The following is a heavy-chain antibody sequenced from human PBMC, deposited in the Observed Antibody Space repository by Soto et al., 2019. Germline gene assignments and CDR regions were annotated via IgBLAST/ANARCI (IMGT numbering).Heavy chain of an antibody. J-gene: IGHJ4*02. D-gene: IGHD2-21*02. CDR3: ARRYGGNSYSDY. CDR1: GFTFSSYG. CDR2: IWYDGSNK. Sequence: QVQLVESGGGVVQPGRSLRLSCAASGFTFSSYGMHWVRQAPGKGLEWVAVIWYDGSNKYYADSVKGRFTISRDNSKNTLYLQMNSLRAEDTAVYYCARRYGGNSYSDYWGQGTLVTVSS. V-gene: IGHV3-33*01.